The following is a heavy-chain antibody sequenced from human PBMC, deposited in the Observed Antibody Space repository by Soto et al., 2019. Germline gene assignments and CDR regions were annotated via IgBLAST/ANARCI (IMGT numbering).Heavy chain of an antibody. V-gene: IGHV4-39*01. D-gene: IGHD6-19*01. CDR2: IYYSGST. CDR1: GGSISSSSYY. CDR3: ARHSIALAGGFDY. J-gene: IGHJ4*02. Sequence: SETLSLTCTVSGGSISSSSYYWGWIRQPPGKGLEWIGSIYYSGSTYYNPSLKSRVTISVDTSKNQFSLKLSSVTAADTAVYYCARHSIALAGGFDYWGQGTLVTVAS.